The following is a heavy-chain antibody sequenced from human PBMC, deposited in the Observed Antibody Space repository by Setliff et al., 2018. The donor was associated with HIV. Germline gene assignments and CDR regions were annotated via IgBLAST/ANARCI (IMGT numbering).Heavy chain of an antibody. D-gene: IGHD6-19*01. Sequence: SETLSLTWAVYGESFSAYFWSWIRQPPGKGLEWIGLINHSGSTNYNPSLKSRVTISLGTSKNQFSLKMTSVTAADTAVYYCATGITVAPDYWGQGSLVTVS. CDR3: ATGITVAPDY. CDR1: GESFSAYF. CDR2: INHSGST. J-gene: IGHJ4*02. V-gene: IGHV4-34*01.